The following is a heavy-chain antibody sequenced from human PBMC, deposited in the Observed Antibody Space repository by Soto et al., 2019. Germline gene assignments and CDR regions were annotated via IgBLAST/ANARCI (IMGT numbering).Heavy chain of an antibody. J-gene: IGHJ4*02. Sequence: GGSLRLSCAASGFTFSSYSMNWVRQAPGKGLEWVSSISSSSSYIYYADSVKGRFTISRDNAKNSLYLQMNSLRAEDTAVYYCARAPSGSYYDYFDYWGQGTLVTVSS. CDR3: ARAPSGSYYDYFDY. CDR2: ISSSSSYI. D-gene: IGHD1-26*01. CDR1: GFTFSSYS. V-gene: IGHV3-21*01.